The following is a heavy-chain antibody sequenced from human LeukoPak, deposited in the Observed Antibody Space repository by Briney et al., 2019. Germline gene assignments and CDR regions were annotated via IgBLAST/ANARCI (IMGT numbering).Heavy chain of an antibody. Sequence: PGGSLRLSCAASGFTFSSYAMHWVRQAPGKGLEWVAVISYDGSNKYYADSVKGRFTISRDNSKNTLYLQMNSLRAEDTAVYYCARGGGYSYGYPGYFDYWGQGTLVTASS. CDR3: ARGGGYSYGYPGYFDY. V-gene: IGHV3-30-3*01. D-gene: IGHD5-18*01. J-gene: IGHJ4*02. CDR2: ISYDGSNK. CDR1: GFTFSSYA.